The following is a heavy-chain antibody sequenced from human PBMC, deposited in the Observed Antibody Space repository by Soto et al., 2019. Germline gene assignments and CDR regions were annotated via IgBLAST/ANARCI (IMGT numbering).Heavy chain of an antibody. CDR3: ARETLVATVALRTGFDY. Sequence: GSLRLSCEASGFIFNSFAMHWVRQAPGMGLQWVALISYDGTKKFYADSVKGRFTISRENSTNTVYLHMTSLGPEDTSVYYCARETLVATVALRTGFDYWGLGTLVTVSS. J-gene: IGHJ4*02. CDR1: GFIFNSFA. V-gene: IGHV3-30-3*01. CDR2: ISYDGTKK. D-gene: IGHD5-12*01.